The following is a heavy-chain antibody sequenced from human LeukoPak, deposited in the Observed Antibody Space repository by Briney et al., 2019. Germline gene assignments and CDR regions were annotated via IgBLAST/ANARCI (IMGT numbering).Heavy chain of an antibody. Sequence: SETLSHTRALYGGSFCGSFWSWLPPPPGKGGVCCGDLKHSGSTNYNPSLKSRVTITVDTSKNQFSLKLSSVTAADTAVYYCAREDGYKTYNWFDPWGQGTLVTVSS. CDR1: GGSFCGSF. J-gene: IGHJ5*02. CDR3: AREDGYKTYNWFDP. D-gene: IGHD5-24*01. V-gene: IGHV4-34*01. CDR2: LKHSGST.